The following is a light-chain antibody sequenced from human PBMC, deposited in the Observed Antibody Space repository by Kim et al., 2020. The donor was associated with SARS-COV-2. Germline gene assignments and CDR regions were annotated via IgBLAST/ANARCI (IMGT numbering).Light chain of an antibody. Sequence: QSITIPGTGTSSDVVGYNHVSWYQQHPGKAPKLVIYAVNKRPSGVSNRFSGSKSGNTASLTISGLQAEDEAVFYCLSFRIISPPWVFGGGTQLTVL. CDR1: SSDVVGYNH. V-gene: IGLV2-14*01. CDR2: AVN. J-gene: IGLJ3*02. CDR3: LSFRIISPPWV.